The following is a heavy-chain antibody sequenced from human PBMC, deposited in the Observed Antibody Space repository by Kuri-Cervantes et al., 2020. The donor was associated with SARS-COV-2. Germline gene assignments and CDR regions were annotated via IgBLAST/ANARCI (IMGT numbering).Heavy chain of an antibody. D-gene: IGHD3-16*01. Sequence: GESLKISCAASGFTFSSYGMHWVRQAPGKGLEWVAFIRYDGSNKYYADSVKGRFTISRDNSKNTLYLQTNSLRAEDTAVYYCAKDSAEVGGQTLMNWFDPWGQGTLVTVSS. CDR1: GFTFSSYG. V-gene: IGHV3-30*02. CDR2: IRYDGSNK. CDR3: AKDSAEVGGQTLMNWFDP. J-gene: IGHJ5*02.